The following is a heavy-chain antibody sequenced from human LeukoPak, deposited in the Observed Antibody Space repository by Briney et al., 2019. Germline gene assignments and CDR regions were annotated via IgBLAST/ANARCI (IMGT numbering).Heavy chain of an antibody. V-gene: IGHV3-23*01. CDR3: AKDGDWRPAAD. CDR2: GGGS. D-gene: IGHD2-2*01. Sequence: GGSLRLSCAASGFTFSSSAMTSAGGGSYYPDSVKGRFTISRDNSKNTLYLQMNSLRAEDTAIYYCAKDGDWRPAADWGQGTLVTVSS. J-gene: IGHJ4*02. CDR1: GFTFSSSA.